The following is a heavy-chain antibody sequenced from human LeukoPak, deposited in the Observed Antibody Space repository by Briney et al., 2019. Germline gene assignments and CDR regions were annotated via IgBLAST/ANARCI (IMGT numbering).Heavy chain of an antibody. CDR3: ARESCSSTSCYYYYGMDV. J-gene: IGHJ6*02. Sequence: GGSLRLSCVVSGVTFSRNTMSWVRQAPGKGLEWVSSISSSSSYIYYADSVKGRFTISRDNAKNSLYLQMNSLRAEDTAVYYCARESCSSTSCYYYYGMDVWGQGTTVTVSS. CDR1: GVTFSRNT. V-gene: IGHV3-21*01. D-gene: IGHD2-2*01. CDR2: ISSSSSYI.